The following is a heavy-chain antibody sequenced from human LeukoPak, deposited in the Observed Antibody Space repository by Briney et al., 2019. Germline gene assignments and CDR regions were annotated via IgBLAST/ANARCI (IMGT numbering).Heavy chain of an antibody. Sequence: ASVKVSCKASGYTFTGYYMHWVRQAPGQGPEWMGWINPNSGGTNYAQKFQGRVTMTRDTSISTAYMELSGLTSGDTAVYYCARVVGALDCWGQGTLVTVSS. CDR3: ARVVGALDC. CDR1: GYTFTGYY. CDR2: INPNSGGT. D-gene: IGHD1-26*01. V-gene: IGHV1-2*02. J-gene: IGHJ4*02.